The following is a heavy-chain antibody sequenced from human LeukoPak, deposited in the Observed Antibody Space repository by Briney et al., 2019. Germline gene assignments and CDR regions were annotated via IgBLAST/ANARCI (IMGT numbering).Heavy chain of an antibody. V-gene: IGHV3-48*01. J-gene: IGHJ4*02. CDR2: ISSSSSTI. CDR1: GFTFSSYS. Sequence: GGSLRLSCAASGFTFSSYSMNWVRQAPGKGLEWVSYISSSSSTIYYADSVKGRFTISRDDAKNSLYLQMNSLRAEDTAVYYCAKDRGERRYYYDSSGYSLDYWGQGTLVTVSS. D-gene: IGHD3-22*01. CDR3: AKDRGERRYYYDSSGYSLDY.